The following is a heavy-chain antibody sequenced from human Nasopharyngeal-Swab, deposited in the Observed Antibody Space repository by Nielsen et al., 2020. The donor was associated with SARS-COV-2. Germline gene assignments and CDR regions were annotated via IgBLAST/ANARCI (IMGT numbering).Heavy chain of an antibody. V-gene: IGHV3-43*02. D-gene: IGHD6-6*01. Sequence: GGSLRLSCAASGFTFDDYAMHWVRQAPGKGLEWVSLISRDGGSTYYTDSVKGRFTISRDNSKNSLYLQMNSLRTEDTALYYCAKDISSSGYYGMDVWGQGTTVTVSS. CDR2: ISRDGGST. J-gene: IGHJ6*02. CDR3: AKDISSSGYYGMDV. CDR1: GFTFDDYA.